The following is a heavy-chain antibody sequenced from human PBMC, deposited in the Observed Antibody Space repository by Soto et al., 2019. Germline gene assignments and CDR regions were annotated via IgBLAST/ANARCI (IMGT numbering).Heavy chain of an antibody. J-gene: IGHJ5*02. CDR1: GFTFDDYA. D-gene: IGHD2-15*01. Sequence: EVQLVESGGVVVHPGGSLRLSCAASGFTFDDYAMDWVRQVPGKGLEWVSIISKDGDWTHYADSVKGRFTISRDNNKNSLFLQMNGLRPEDTALYYCTKAQYCSGGSCFLIESWGQGTLVTVSS. CDR3: TKAQYCSGGSCFLIES. CDR2: ISKDGDWT. V-gene: IGHV3-43D*04.